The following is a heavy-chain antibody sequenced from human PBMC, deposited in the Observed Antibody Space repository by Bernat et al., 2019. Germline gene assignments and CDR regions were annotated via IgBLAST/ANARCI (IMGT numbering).Heavy chain of an antibody. CDR2: ISGSCGST. J-gene: IGHJ4*02. D-gene: IGHD6-13*01. Sequence: EVQLLESGGGLVQPGGSLRLSCAASGFTFSSYAMSWGRESPGKGLVWVSAISGSCGSTYYADSVKGRFTISSDNSKNTLYLQMNSLRAEDTAAYYCAKEGEAASRSVDYWGQGTLVTVSS. CDR3: AKEGEAASRSVDY. CDR1: GFTFSSYA. V-gene: IGHV3-23*01.